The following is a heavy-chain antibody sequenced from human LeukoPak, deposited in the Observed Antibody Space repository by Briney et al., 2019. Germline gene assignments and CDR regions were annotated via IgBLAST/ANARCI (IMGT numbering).Heavy chain of an antibody. D-gene: IGHD3-22*01. V-gene: IGHV4-59*01. CDR3: ARANYDSSIDY. Sequence: SETLSLTCTVSGGSISSYYWSWIRQPPGKGLEWIGYIYYSGSTNYNPSLKSRVTISVDTSKNQFSLKLSSVTVADTAVYYCARANYDSSIDYWGQGTLVTVSS. CDR1: GGSISSYY. CDR2: IYYSGST. J-gene: IGHJ4*02.